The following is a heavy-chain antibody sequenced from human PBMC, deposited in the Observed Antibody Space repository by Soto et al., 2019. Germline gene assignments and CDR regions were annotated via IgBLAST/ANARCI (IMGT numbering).Heavy chain of an antibody. V-gene: IGHV1-2*04. Sequence: ASVKVSCKASGYTFTGYYMHWVRQAPGQGLEWMGWINPNSGGTNYAQKFQGWVTMTRDTSISTAYMELSRLRSDDTAVYYCARDSLSPLGSSSWGYYMDVWGKGTTVTVSS. CDR3: ARDSLSPLGSSSWGYYMDV. D-gene: IGHD3-10*01. CDR1: GYTFTGYY. CDR2: INPNSGGT. J-gene: IGHJ6*03.